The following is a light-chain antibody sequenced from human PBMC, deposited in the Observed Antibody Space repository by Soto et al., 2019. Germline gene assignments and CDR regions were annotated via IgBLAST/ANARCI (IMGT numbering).Light chain of an antibody. CDR2: DVS. J-gene: IGLJ1*01. V-gene: IGLV2-14*01. Sequence: QSALTQPASVSGSPGQSITISCTGTSSDVGGYNYVSWYQQHPGKAPKFMIYDVSNRPSGVSNRFSGSKSGNTASLTISGLQAEDDVDYYCSSYTTSNTRQIVFGTGTQLTVL. CDR3: SSYTTSNTRQIV. CDR1: SSDVGGYNY.